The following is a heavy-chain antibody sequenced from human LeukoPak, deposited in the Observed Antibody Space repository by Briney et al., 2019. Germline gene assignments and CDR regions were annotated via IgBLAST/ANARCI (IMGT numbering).Heavy chain of an antibody. Sequence: SETLSLTCTVSGGSISSYYWSWIRQPPGKGLEWIGYIYYSGSTNYNPSLKSRVTISVDTSKNQFSLKLSSVTAADTAVYYCARAHYYGSSGHNWFDPWGQGTLVTVSS. CDR3: ARAHYYGSSGHNWFDP. D-gene: IGHD3-22*01. V-gene: IGHV4-59*01. J-gene: IGHJ5*02. CDR1: GGSISSYY. CDR2: IYYSGST.